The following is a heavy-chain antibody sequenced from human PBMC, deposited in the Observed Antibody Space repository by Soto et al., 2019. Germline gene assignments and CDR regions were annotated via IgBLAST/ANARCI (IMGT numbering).Heavy chain of an antibody. D-gene: IGHD3-9*01. CDR1: GGSFSGYY. Sequence: SETLSLTCAVYGGSFSGYYWSWIRQPPGKGLEWIGEINHSGSTNYNPSLKSRVTISVDTSKNQFSLKLSSVTAADTAVYYCARRIAYYDILTGYWDYYYYYMDVWGKGTTVTVSS. J-gene: IGHJ6*03. V-gene: IGHV4-34*01. CDR2: INHSGST. CDR3: ARRIAYYDILTGYWDYYYYYMDV.